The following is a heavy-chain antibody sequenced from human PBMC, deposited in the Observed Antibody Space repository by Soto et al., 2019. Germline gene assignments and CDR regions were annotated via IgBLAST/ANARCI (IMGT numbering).Heavy chain of an antibody. J-gene: IGHJ4*02. CDR1: GFTFSNYA. D-gene: IGHD3-22*01. CDR2: ISGSGGST. CDR3: AKGNDYDSYYFDY. V-gene: IGHV3-23*01. Sequence: EVQLLESGGGLVQPGGSLRLSCAASGFTFSNYAMSWVRQAPGKGLEWVSAISGSGGSTHYADSVKGRFTISRDNSKNTLYLQMNSLRAEDTAIYYCAKGNDYDSYYFDYWGQGTLVTVSS.